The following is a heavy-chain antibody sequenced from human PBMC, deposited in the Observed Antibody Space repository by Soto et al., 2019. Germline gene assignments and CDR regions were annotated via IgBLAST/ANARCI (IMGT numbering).Heavy chain of an antibody. D-gene: IGHD3-10*01. Sequence: PSETLSLTCTVSGGSISSGDYYWSWIRQPPGKGLEWIGYIYYSGSTYYNPSLKSRVTISVDTSKNQFSLKLSSVTAADTAVYYCARAAGYYGSGSYYWFDPWGQGTLVTVSS. CDR1: GGSISSGDYY. J-gene: IGHJ5*02. V-gene: IGHV4-30-4*01. CDR3: ARAAGYYGSGSYYWFDP. CDR2: IYYSGST.